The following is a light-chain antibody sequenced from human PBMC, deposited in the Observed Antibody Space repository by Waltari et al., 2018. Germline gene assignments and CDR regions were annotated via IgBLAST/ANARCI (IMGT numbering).Light chain of an antibody. CDR2: DVS. V-gene: IGLV2-14*01. CDR1: SSDVVGYNY. J-gene: IGLJ1*01. Sequence: QSALTQPASVSGSPGPPITISCTGTSSDVVGYNYVSWYQQHPGKAPKLMIYDVSKRPSGVSNRFSGSKSGNTASLTISGLQAEDEADYYCSSYTSSSTYVFGTGTKVTVL. CDR3: SSYTSSSTYV.